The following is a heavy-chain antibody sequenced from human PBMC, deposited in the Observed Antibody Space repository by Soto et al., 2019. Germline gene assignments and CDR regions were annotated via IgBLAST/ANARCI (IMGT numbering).Heavy chain of an antibody. Sequence: GGSLRLSCSASGFTFSSYDMHWVRQGPGKGLEWVSAIGTAGDTNYAGSVKGRFAISRENAKNSLYLQMNSLRAGDTAIYFCARAIGPTLFDYWGQGSLATVSS. CDR1: GFTFSSYD. D-gene: IGHD3-22*01. V-gene: IGHV3-13*04. J-gene: IGHJ4*02. CDR3: ARAIGPTLFDY. CDR2: IGTAGDT.